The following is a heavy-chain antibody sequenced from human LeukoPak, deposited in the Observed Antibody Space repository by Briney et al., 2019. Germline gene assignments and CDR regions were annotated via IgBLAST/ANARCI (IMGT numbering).Heavy chain of an antibody. J-gene: IGHJ4*02. CDR3: ARQVPRRGNSYGHLWYFDY. Sequence: PSGTLSLTCAVSGVSISSSNWWSWVRPTPGKGRERIGEIYHSGSTNYNPSLKSRVTISVDKSKIQFSLKLSSVTAADTAVYYCARQVPRRGNSYGHLWYFDYWGQGTLVTVSS. D-gene: IGHD5-18*01. CDR1: GVSISSSNW. V-gene: IGHV4-4*02. CDR2: IYHSGST.